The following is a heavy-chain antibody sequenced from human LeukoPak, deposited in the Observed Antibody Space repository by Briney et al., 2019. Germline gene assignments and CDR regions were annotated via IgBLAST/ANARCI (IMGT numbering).Heavy chain of an antibody. J-gene: IGHJ4*02. D-gene: IGHD5-12*01. Sequence: ASAKVSCKASGYTFTGYYMHWVRQAPGQGLEWMGWINPNSGGTNYAQKFQGRATMTRDTSISTAYMELSRLRSDDTAVYYCARADIVATIDYWGQGTLVTVSS. CDR1: GYTFTGYY. V-gene: IGHV1-2*02. CDR3: ARADIVATIDY. CDR2: INPNSGGT.